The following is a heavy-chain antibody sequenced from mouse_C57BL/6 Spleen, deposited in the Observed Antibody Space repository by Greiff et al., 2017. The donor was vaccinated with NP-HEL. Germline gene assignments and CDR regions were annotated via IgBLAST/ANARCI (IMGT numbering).Heavy chain of an antibody. Sequence: EVQLQQSGAELVRPGASVKLSCTASGFNIKDDYMHWVKQRPEQGLEWIGWIDPENGDTDYPSKFQGKATITADTSSNTAYLQLSSLTSEDTAVYYCTTIDYDWFAYWGQGTLVTVSA. CDR2: IDPENGDT. J-gene: IGHJ3*01. CDR1: GFNIKDDY. D-gene: IGHD2-4*01. CDR3: TTIDYDWFAY. V-gene: IGHV14-4*01.